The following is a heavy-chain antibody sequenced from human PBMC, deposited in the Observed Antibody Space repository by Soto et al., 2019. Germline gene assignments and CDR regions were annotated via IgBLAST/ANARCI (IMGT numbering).Heavy chain of an antibody. J-gene: IGHJ3*02. Sequence: ASVKVSCKASGYTFTSYGISWVRQAPGQGLEWMGWISAYNGNTNYAQKLQGRVTMTTDTSTSTAYMELRSLRSDDTAVYYCARVFLGVVILRTQDALDIWGQGTRVTVSS. V-gene: IGHV1-18*01. D-gene: IGHD3-3*01. CDR3: ARVFLGVVILRTQDALDI. CDR1: GYTFTSYG. CDR2: ISAYNGNT.